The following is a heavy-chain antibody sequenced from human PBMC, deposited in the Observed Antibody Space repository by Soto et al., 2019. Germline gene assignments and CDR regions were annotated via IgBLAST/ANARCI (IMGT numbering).Heavy chain of an antibody. CDR2: ISGSGAST. V-gene: IGHV3-23*01. D-gene: IGHD2-15*01. CDR3: AKDRQYSVVGNWFDP. J-gene: IGHJ5*02. CDR1: GFTFDTYA. Sequence: GGSLRLSCAASGFTFDTYAMGWVRQAPGTGLEWVSSISGSGASTYYADSVKGRFTISRDNSKNTLYLQMNSLRAEDTALYYCAKDRQYSVVGNWFDPWGQGTLVTVSS.